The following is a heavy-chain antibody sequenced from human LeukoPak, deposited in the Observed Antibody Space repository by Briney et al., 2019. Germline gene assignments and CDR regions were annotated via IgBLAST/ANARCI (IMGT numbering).Heavy chain of an antibody. CDR2: ISDDGKTT. D-gene: IGHD3-10*01. V-gene: IGHV3-30*18. J-gene: IGHJ5*02. CDR1: GFTFSRYG. Sequence: PGGSLRLSCAASGFTFSRYGTHWVRQAPGKGLEWVAVISDDGKTTYYADSVKGRFTISRENSKNTLYLQMNSLRDEDTAVYYCTKEELGSGSSFSGWFDPWGQGTLVTVSS. CDR3: TKEELGSGSSFSGWFDP.